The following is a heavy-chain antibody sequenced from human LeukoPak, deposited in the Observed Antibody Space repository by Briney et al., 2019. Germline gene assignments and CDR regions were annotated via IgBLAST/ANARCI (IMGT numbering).Heavy chain of an antibody. Sequence: ASVKVSCKASGYTFTGYYMHWVRQAPGQGLEWMGGINPKRGGTKYAQKFQGRVTMTRDTSISTAYMELSSLRSDGTAVYYCARVIGDSSGDYWYFDLWGRGTLVTVSS. CDR2: INPKRGGT. J-gene: IGHJ2*01. CDR1: GYTFTGYY. V-gene: IGHV1-2*02. CDR3: ARVIGDSSGDYWYFDL. D-gene: IGHD3-22*01.